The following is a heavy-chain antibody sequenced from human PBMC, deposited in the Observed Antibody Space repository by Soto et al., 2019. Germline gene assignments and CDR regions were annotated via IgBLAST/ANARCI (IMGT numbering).Heavy chain of an antibody. J-gene: IGHJ5*02. CDR1: GGSFSGYY. CDR3: ARATERITIFGVVIGTSGFDP. Sequence: PSETLSLTCAVYGGSFSGYYWSWIRQPPGKGLEWIGYIYYSGSTYYNPSLKSRVTISVDTSKNQFSLKLSSVTAADTAVYYCARATERITIFGVVIGTSGFDPWGQGTLVTVSS. D-gene: IGHD3-3*01. CDR2: IYYSGST. V-gene: IGHV4-34*01.